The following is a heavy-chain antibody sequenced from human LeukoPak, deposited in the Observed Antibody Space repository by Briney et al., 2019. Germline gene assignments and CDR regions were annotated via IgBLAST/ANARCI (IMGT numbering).Heavy chain of an antibody. CDR1: GFTFGDYS. V-gene: IGHV3-43*02. CDR2: INGDALTA. D-gene: IGHD5-24*01. Sequence: GESLKISCAASGFTFGDYSMHWVRQTPGKGLEWVSLINGDALTAHYGDSVRGRFTISRNNSKNSLYLQMNGLRTEDTAFYYCAKGLHGVSLSFDYWGRGTLVTVSS. CDR3: AKGLHGVSLSFDY. J-gene: IGHJ4*02.